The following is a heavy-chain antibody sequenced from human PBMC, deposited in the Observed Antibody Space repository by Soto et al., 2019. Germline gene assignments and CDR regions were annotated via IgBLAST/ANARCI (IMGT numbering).Heavy chain of an antibody. V-gene: IGHV2-5*02. Sequence: QITLKESGPPLVKPTQTLTLTCTFSGFSLSTSGVGVGWIRQTPGKALEWLALIYWDDDKRYSPSLKSRLTITKDTSKNQVVLTMTNMDPVDTATYYCAHESLRYFAAAYFDYWGQGTLVTVSS. CDR2: IYWDDDK. CDR1: GFSLSTSGVG. J-gene: IGHJ4*02. CDR3: AHESLRYFAAAYFDY. D-gene: IGHD3-9*01.